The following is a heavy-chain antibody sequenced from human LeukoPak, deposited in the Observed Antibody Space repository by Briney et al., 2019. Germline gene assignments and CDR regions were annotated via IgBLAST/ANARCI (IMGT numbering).Heavy chain of an antibody. CDR3: ARNPPVPGTLEGNFFDS. D-gene: IGHD6-13*01. CDR2: IYHSGNI. J-gene: IGHJ4*02. V-gene: IGHV4-4*02. Sequence: SGTLSLTCAVSGASISSSNWWSWVRQPPGKGLEWIGEIYHSGNINYNPSLKSRVTMSVDKSRNQFSLKVNSVTAADTAIYYCARNPPVPGTLEGNFFDSWGQGALVTVSS. CDR1: GASISSSNW.